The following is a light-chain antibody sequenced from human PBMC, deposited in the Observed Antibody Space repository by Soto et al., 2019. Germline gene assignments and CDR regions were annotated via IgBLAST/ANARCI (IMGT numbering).Light chain of an antibody. V-gene: IGKV3-11*01. J-gene: IGKJ1*01. CDR1: QSVSSY. CDR2: DAS. Sequence: EIVLTQSPATLSLSPGERATLSCRASQSVSSYLAWYQQKPGQAPRLLIYDASNRATGIPARFSGSGSGTDFTLTISSLEPYFFAVYYCQQRSNWPRTFGQGTKLDIK. CDR3: QQRSNWPRT.